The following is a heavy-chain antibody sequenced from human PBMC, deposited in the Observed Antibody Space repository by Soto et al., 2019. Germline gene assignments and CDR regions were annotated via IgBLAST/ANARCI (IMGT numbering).Heavy chain of an antibody. D-gene: IGHD3-22*01. J-gene: IGHJ6*02. CDR1: GYSFTSYW. CDR3: ARLDSSGYYAPVYYYYGMDV. Sequence: PGESLKISCKGSGYSFTSYWIGWVRQMPGKGLEWMGIIYPGDSDTRYSPSFQGQVTISADKSISTAYLQWSSLKASDTAMYYCARLDSSGYYAPVYYYYGMDVWGQGTTVTVS. CDR2: IYPGDSDT. V-gene: IGHV5-51*01.